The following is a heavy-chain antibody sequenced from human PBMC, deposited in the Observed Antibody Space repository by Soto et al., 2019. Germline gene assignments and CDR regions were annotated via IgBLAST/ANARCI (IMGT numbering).Heavy chain of an antibody. D-gene: IGHD4-17*01. CDR1: GFIFSGSA. J-gene: IGHJ6*04. CDR3: TRPLGNGDYTDTSRSVAA. V-gene: IGHV3-73*01. CDR2: IRTRPNNFAT. Sequence: EVQLAESGGGLVQPGGSLKLSCAASGFIFSGSAMHWVRQASGKGLEWVGRIRTRPNNFATEYGESVKGGFTISRYDPKKTTYLQRESLKTEDTAVYHCTRPLGNGDYTDTSRSVAAWGKGTTVTVCS.